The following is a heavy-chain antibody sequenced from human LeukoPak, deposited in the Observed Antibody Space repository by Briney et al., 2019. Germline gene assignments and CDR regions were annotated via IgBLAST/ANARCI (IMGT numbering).Heavy chain of an antibody. J-gene: IGHJ4*02. D-gene: IGHD3-3*01. CDR2: INPNSGGT. CDR1: GYTFTGYY. Sequence: ASVKVSFKASGYTFTGYYMHWVRQAPGQGLEWMGWINPNSGGTNYAQKFQGRVTMTRDTSISTAYMELSRLRSDDTAVYYCARAPDDYDFWSGPFDYWGRGTLVTVSS. V-gene: IGHV1-2*02. CDR3: ARAPDDYDFWSGPFDY.